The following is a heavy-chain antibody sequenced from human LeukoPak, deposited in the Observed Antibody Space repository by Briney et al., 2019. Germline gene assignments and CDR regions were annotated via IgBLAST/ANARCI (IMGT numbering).Heavy chain of an antibody. CDR2: IDYSGSA. D-gene: IGHD4-23*01. V-gene: IGHV4-59*12. Sequence: SETLSLTCTVSGGSISSYYWRWIRQSPGKGLEWIGYIDYSGSAYYNPSFKSRVTISVDTAKSQFSLDLRSVTAADTAVYYCARDAWNGNSPLDYWGQGTLVTVSS. CDR1: GGSISSYY. J-gene: IGHJ4*02. CDR3: ARDAWNGNSPLDY.